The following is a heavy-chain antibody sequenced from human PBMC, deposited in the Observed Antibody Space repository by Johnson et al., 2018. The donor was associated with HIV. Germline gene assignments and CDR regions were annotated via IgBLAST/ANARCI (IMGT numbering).Heavy chain of an antibody. D-gene: IGHD7-27*01. CDR2: MSYDGSNK. V-gene: IGHV3-30-3*01. J-gene: IGHJ3*02. Sequence: QEQLVESGGGVVQPGGSLILSCAASGFTFSSYAMHWVRQAPGKGLEWVAIMSYDGSNKYYADSVKGRFTISRDNSKNTLYLQMNSLRAEDTAVFYCGMSGVEDAAFDIWGQGTMVTVSS. CDR3: GMSGVEDAAFDI. CDR1: GFTFSSYA.